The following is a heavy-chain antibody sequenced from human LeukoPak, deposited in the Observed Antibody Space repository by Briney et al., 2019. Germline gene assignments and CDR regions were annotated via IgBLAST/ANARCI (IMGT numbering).Heavy chain of an antibody. Sequence: GGSLRLSCAASGFTFSSYSMNWVRQAPGKGLEWVSYISSSSSNTIYYADSVKGRFTISRDNAKNSLYLQMNSLRAEDTAVYYCARVVDSSGYFDYWGQGTLVTVSS. CDR3: ARVVDSSGYFDY. CDR1: GFTFSSYS. J-gene: IGHJ4*02. CDR2: ISSSSSNTI. V-gene: IGHV3-48*01. D-gene: IGHD3-22*01.